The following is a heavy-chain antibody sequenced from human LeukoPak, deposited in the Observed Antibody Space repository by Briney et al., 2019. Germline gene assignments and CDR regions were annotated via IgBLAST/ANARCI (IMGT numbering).Heavy chain of an antibody. Sequence: SGGSLRLSCAASGFTFSRYTMNWVRQAPGKGLEWVSAIYPSGSNTFYRDTVKGRFTVSRDNSRNTLFLQMNSLRGDDTAIYYCAKDREPYSGWNFDIWGQGILVIVSS. V-gene: IGHV3-23*01. CDR3: AKDREPYSGWNFDI. CDR1: GFTFSRYT. D-gene: IGHD6-19*01. CDR2: IYPSGSNT. J-gene: IGHJ4*02.